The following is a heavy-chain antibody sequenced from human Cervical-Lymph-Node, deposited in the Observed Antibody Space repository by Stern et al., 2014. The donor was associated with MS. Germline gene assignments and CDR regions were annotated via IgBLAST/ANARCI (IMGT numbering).Heavy chain of an antibody. Sequence: QLQLQESGPGLVKPSETLTLTCTVSGDSISNYYWTWIRQPPGKGLEWIGYIYYSGNANYSPSLKSRATISLHTSTNQFSLRLTSVTAADTAVYYCARGGWLDPWGQGTLVTVSS. CDR3: ARGGWLDP. V-gene: IGHV4-59*01. J-gene: IGHJ5*01. CDR1: GDSISNYY. CDR2: IYYSGNA.